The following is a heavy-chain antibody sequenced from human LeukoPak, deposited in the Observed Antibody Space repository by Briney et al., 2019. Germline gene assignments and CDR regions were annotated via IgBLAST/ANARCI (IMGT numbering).Heavy chain of an antibody. CDR2: IKQDESEK. J-gene: IGHJ4*02. V-gene: IGHV3-7*01. CDR1: GFTFSNYW. Sequence: GGSLRLSCVVSGFTFSNYWMSWVRQAPGKGLEWVANIKQDESEKYYVDSVKGRFTISRDNAKNSLYLQMNSLRAEDTAVYYCARGSAVTANNFDYWGQGTLVTVSS. D-gene: IGHD4-11*01. CDR3: ARGSAVTANNFDY.